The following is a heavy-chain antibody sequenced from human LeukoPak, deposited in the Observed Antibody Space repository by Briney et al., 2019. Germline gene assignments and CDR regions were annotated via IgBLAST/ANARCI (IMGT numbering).Heavy chain of an antibody. CDR2: IGSAGDK. V-gene: IGHV3-13*01. CDR3: VRAKRETSTRPWTSGMDV. D-gene: IGHD6-6*01. J-gene: IGHJ6*02. CDR1: GFTLSGYD. Sequence: GGSLRLSCAASGFTLSGYDIHWVRQAIGKGLDRVSGIGSAGDKYHAGSERGRFTISRENAENFVYLQMNGLRAEDTAIYYCVRAKRETSTRPWTSGMDVWGQGTTVTVSS.